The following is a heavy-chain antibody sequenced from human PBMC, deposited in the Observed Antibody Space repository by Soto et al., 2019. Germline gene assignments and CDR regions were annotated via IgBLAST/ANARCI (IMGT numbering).Heavy chain of an antibody. D-gene: IGHD3-3*01. Sequence: SETLSLTCTVSRGSIQSSTYYWGWIRQPPGKGLEWIGEINHSGSTNYNPSLKSRVTISVDTSKNQFSLKLSSVTAADTAVYYCASGKLWSGYYRHNWFDPWGQGTLVTVSS. CDR1: RGSIQSSTYY. CDR3: ASGKLWSGYYRHNWFDP. V-gene: IGHV4-39*07. CDR2: INHSGST. J-gene: IGHJ5*02.